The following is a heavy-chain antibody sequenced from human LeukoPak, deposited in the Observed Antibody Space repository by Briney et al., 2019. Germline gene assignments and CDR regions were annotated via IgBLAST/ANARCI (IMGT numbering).Heavy chain of an antibody. CDR3: ARDGLLLPPSYY. Sequence: PGGSLRLSCAASGFTFSSYSMNWVRQAPGKGLEWVSSISSSSSYIYYADSVKGRFTISRDNAKNSLYLQTNSLRAEDTAVYYCARDGLLLPPSYYWGQGTLVTVSS. V-gene: IGHV3-21*01. CDR1: GFTFSSYS. J-gene: IGHJ4*02. D-gene: IGHD3-22*01. CDR2: ISSSSSYI.